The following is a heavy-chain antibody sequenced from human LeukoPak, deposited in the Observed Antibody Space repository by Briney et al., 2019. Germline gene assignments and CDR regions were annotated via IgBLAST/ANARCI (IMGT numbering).Heavy chain of an antibody. V-gene: IGHV3-21*01. CDR1: GFTFSSYN. CDR2: ISTSSSYI. J-gene: IGHJ4*02. Sequence: GGSLRLSCAASGFTFSSYNINWVRQAPGKGLEWVSSISTSSSYIYYADSVKGRFTISRDNAKKSLYLQLNSLRAEDTAVYYCVRLYDDYTNGHFDSWGQGTLVTVSS. D-gene: IGHD4-11*01. CDR3: VRLYDDYTNGHFDS.